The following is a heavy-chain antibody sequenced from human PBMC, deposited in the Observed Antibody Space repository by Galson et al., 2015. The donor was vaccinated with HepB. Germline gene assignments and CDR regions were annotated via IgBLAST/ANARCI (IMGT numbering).Heavy chain of an antibody. J-gene: IGHJ4*02. V-gene: IGHV3-21*01. CDR1: GFIFDSYS. CDR3: AREKSGIAVAGTRAFDC. Sequence: SLRLSCAASGFIFDSYSMDWVRQAPGKGLEWVSSISSGSTYRYYADSVKDRFTISRDNAKNSLYLQINSLRVEDTAVYFCAREKSGIAVAGTRAFDCWGQGTLVTVSS. CDR2: ISSGSTYR. D-gene: IGHD6-19*01.